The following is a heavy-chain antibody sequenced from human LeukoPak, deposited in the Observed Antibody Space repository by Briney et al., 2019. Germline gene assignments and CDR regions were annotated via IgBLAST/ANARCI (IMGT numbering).Heavy chain of an antibody. CDR3: ARATSSYFYYMDV. J-gene: IGHJ6*03. CDR1: GGSISLSYYY. Sequence: SETLSLTCSVSGGSISLSYYYWGWIRQPPGKGLEWIGSIYYSGSTHYNPSLKSRVTISADTSKNQFSLNVSSVTAADTAVYYCARATSSYFYYMDVWGKGTTVTISS. V-gene: IGHV4-39*07. CDR2: IYYSGST. D-gene: IGHD5-12*01.